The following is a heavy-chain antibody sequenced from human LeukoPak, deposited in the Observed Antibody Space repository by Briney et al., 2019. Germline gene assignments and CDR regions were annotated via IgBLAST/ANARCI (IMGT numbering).Heavy chain of an antibody. J-gene: IGHJ6*03. V-gene: IGHV4-4*07. CDR1: GGSIGSYY. D-gene: IGHD3-10*01. CDR3: ARGIDGSGSYYYYYYYMDV. CDR2: IYTSGST. Sequence: PSETLSLTCTVSGGSIGSYYWSWIRQPAGKGLEWIGRIYTSGSTNYNPSLKSRVTISVDTSKNQFSLKLSSVTAADTAVYYCARGIDGSGSYYYYYYYMDVWGKGTTVTVSS.